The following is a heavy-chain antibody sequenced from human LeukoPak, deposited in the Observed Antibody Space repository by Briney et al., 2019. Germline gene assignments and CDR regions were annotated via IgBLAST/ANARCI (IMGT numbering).Heavy chain of an antibody. CDR3: ARADKDGYGFFGFDY. Sequence: GGSLRLSCAASGFAFDDYGMSWVRQAPGKGLEWVSGINWNGGSIGYADSVKGRFTISRDNAKNSLYLQINSLRAEDTALYYCARADKDGYGFFGFDYWGQGTLVTVSS. D-gene: IGHD5-18*01. J-gene: IGHJ4*02. CDR2: INWNGGSI. CDR1: GFAFDDYG. V-gene: IGHV3-20*04.